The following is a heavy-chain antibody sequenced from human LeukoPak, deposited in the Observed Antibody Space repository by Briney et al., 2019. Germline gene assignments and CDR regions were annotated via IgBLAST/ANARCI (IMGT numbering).Heavy chain of an antibody. Sequence: GGSLRLSCAASGFTFSSYSMNWVRQAPGKGLEWVSYISSSSSTIYYADSVKGRFTISRDNAKNSLYLQMNSLRDEDTAVYYCARGGMYYDILTGYHTRRPFDYWGQGTLVTVSS. CDR2: ISSSSSTI. CDR1: GFTFSSYS. D-gene: IGHD3-9*01. J-gene: IGHJ4*02. CDR3: ARGGMYYDILTGYHTRRPFDY. V-gene: IGHV3-48*02.